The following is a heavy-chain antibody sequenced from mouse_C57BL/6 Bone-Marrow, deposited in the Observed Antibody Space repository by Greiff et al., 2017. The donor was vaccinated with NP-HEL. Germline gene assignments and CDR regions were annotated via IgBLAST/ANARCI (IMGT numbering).Heavy chain of an antibody. CDR2: ISSGGSYT. V-gene: IGHV5-6*01. D-gene: IGHD2-10*01. J-gene: IGHJ3*01. CDR1: GFTFSSYG. CDR3: ARQGSYSPFAY. Sequence: EVQLVESGGDLVKPGGSLKLSCAASGFTFSSYGMSWVRQTPDKRLAWVATISSGGSYTYYPDRVKGRFPIPRDNAKNTLYLQMSSLKSEDTAMYYCARQGSYSPFAYWGQGTLVTVSA.